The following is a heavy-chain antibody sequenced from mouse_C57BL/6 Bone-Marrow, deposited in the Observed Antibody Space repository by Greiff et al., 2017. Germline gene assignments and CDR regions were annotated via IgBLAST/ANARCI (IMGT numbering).Heavy chain of an antibody. CDR2: IYPRSGNT. Sequence: VKLQQPGAELVKPGASVKMSCKASGYTFTSYGISWVKQRTGQGLEWIGEIYPRSGNTYYNEKFKGKATLTADKSSSTAYMELRSLTSEDSAVYFCARQLRLRRKGAMDYWGQGTSVTVSS. V-gene: IGHV1-81*01. J-gene: IGHJ4*01. CDR3: ARQLRLRRKGAMDY. D-gene: IGHD3-2*02. CDR1: GYTFTSYG.